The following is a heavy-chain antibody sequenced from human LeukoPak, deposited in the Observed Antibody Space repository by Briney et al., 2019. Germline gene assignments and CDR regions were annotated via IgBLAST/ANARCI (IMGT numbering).Heavy chain of an antibody. J-gene: IGHJ5*02. Sequence: GWXRXMXGXXXXWMGIIYPGDSDTRYSPSFQGQVTISADKSISTAYLQWSSLKASDTAMYYCARLPYSYGYDPWGQGTLVTVSS. CDR2: IYPGDSDT. V-gene: IGHV5-51*01. D-gene: IGHD5-18*01. CDR3: ARLPYSYGYDP.